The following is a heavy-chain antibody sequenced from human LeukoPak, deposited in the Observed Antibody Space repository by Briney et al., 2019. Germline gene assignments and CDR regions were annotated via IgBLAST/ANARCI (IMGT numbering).Heavy chain of an antibody. Sequence: ASVKVSCKASGYTFTGYYMHWVRQAPGQGLEWMGWINPNSGGTNYAQKFQGWVTMTRDTSISTAYMELSRLRSDDTAVYYCARAMYNWNPRDAFDIWGQGTMVTVSS. J-gene: IGHJ3*02. CDR3: ARAMYNWNPRDAFDI. CDR2: INPNSGGT. V-gene: IGHV1-2*04. CDR1: GYTFTGYY. D-gene: IGHD1-20*01.